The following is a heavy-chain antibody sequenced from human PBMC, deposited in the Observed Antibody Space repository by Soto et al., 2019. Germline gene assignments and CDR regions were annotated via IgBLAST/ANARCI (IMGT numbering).Heavy chain of an antibody. CDR2: INHLETT. CDR3: ARGGGSDSFDY. Sequence: PLEILSLTCTVSGASITFGGYSWSWIRQTPGKGLEWIGYINHLETTFYNPSFESRLTLSIDRAKNQFSLKLHSMSAADRAVYFCARGGGSDSFDYWGQGILVTVSS. V-gene: IGHV4-30-2*01. D-gene: IGHD1-26*01. J-gene: IGHJ4*02. CDR1: GASITFGGYS.